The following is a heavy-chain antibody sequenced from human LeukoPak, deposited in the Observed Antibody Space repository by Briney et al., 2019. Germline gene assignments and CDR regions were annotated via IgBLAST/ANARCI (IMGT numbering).Heavy chain of an antibody. CDR2: IYYSGTT. J-gene: IGHJ3*02. V-gene: IGHV4-30-4*01. D-gene: IGHD2/OR15-2a*01. Sequence: SETLSLTCTVSGGSISSGDYYWSWIRQPPGKGLEWTGYIYYSGTTYYNPSLKRRVTISVDTSKNQFSLKLRPVTAPYTAVYYCVRDRLLVTFDIWGQGTMVTVSS. CDR3: VRDRLLVTFDI. CDR1: GGSISSGDYY.